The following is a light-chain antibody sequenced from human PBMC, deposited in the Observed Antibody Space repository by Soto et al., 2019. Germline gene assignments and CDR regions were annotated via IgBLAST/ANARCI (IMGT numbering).Light chain of an antibody. CDR3: QQSYNSPQT. CDR1: QTIMTY. Sequence: DIQMTQSPSSLSASVGDEVTITCRASQTIMTYLNWYQLKPGKPPRLLIYAASSLQSGVPSRFSGSGSGTDFTLTISSPQPEDFATYSCQQSYNSPQTFGRGTKVDIK. J-gene: IGKJ1*01. CDR2: AAS. V-gene: IGKV1-39*01.